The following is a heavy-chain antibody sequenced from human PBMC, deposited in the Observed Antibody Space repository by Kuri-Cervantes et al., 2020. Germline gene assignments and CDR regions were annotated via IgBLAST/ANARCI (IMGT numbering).Heavy chain of an antibody. CDR3: AKETWSSATDAFDI. V-gene: IGHV3-23*01. Sequence: LSLTCAASGFTFDDYAMHWVRQAPGKGLEWVSAISSSGGSTYYADSVKGRFTISRDISRNTLYLYLQMNSLRAEDTAVYYCAKETWSSATDAFDIWGQGTMVTVSS. CDR1: GFTFDDYA. CDR2: ISSSGGST. D-gene: IGHD5-12*01. J-gene: IGHJ3*02.